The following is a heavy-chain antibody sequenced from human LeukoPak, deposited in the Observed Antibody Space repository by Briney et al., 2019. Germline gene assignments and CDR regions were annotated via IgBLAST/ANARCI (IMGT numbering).Heavy chain of an antibody. CDR3: AKDYWAVAGSFDAFDI. V-gene: IGHV3-23*01. CDR2: ISARGGST. CDR1: GFTFSSYA. J-gene: IGHJ3*02. Sequence: GGSLRLSCAASGFTFSSYAMSWVRQAPGKGLEWVSGISARGGSTFYADSVKGRCTISRDNFKNTLYLQMNSLRADDTAIYYCAKDYWAVAGSFDAFDIWGLGTPVTVSS. D-gene: IGHD6-19*01.